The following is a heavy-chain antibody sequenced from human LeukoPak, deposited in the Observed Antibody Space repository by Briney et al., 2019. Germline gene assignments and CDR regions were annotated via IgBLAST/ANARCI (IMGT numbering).Heavy chain of an antibody. D-gene: IGHD2-2*01. Sequence: SGTLSLTCAVSGGSISSSNWWSWVRQPPGKGLEGIGEIYHSGSTNYNPSLKSRVTISVDTSKNQFSLRLSSVTAADTAVYYCARIVVVPAAHNWFDPWGQGTLVTVSS. CDR2: IYHSGST. V-gene: IGHV4-4*02. J-gene: IGHJ5*02. CDR3: ARIVVVPAAHNWFDP. CDR1: GGSISSSNW.